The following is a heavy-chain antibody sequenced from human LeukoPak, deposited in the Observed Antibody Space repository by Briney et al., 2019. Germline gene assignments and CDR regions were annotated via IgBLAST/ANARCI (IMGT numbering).Heavy chain of an antibody. CDR2: IGTAADA. CDR1: GFTFSSYD. Sequence: GGSLRLSCAASGFTFSSYDMHWVRQATGEGLEWVSAIGTAADAYYSGSVKGRFTISRDNAKDSSYLQMNNLKAEDTAVYYCARGSRAVRWYFDLWGRGTLVTVSS. J-gene: IGHJ2*01. CDR3: ARGSRAVRWYFDL. D-gene: IGHD6-19*01. V-gene: IGHV3-13*01.